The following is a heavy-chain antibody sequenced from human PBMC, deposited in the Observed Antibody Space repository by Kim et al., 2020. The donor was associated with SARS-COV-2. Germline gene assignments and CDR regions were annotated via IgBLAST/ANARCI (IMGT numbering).Heavy chain of an antibody. CDR3: ARGGITMIVVVDAFDI. V-gene: IGHV3-64*01. J-gene: IGHJ3*02. CDR2: ISSNGGST. D-gene: IGHD3-22*01. CDR1: GFTFSSYA. Sequence: GGSLRLSCAASGFTFSSYAMHWVRQAPGKGLEYVSAISSNGGSTYYANSVKGRFTISRDNSKNTLYLQMGSLRAEDMAVYYCARGGITMIVVVDAFDIWGQGTMVTVSS.